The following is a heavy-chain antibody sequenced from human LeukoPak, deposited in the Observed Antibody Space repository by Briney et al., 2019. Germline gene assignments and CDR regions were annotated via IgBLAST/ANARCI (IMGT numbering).Heavy chain of an antibody. V-gene: IGHV1-2*02. CDR1: GYTFTDYY. CDR3: ARGKAPG. J-gene: IGHJ4*02. CDR2: INPNSGGT. Sequence: ASVTVSCKASGYTFTDYYMHWVRQAPGQGLEWMGWINPNSGGTRYAQKFQGRVTMTRDTSISTAYMELSSLRSDDTAVYYCARGKAPGWGQGTLVTVSS.